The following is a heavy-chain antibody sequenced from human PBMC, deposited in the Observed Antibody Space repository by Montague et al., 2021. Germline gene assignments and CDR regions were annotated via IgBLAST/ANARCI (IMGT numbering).Heavy chain of an antibody. V-gene: IGHV4-4*08. CDR3: ARDHEMASQHGYFYA. J-gene: IGHJ4*02. CDR2: SGTT. Sequence: SGTTNYNPSLKSRVTLLVDTSKNQFSLKLNSVTAADPAVYFCARDHEMASQHGYFYAWGKGTLVAVYS. D-gene: IGHD5-24*01.